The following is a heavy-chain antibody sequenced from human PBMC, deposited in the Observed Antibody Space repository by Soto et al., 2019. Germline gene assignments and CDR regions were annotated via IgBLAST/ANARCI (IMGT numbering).Heavy chain of an antibody. Sequence: EVQLVESGGGLVKPGGSLRLACAASGFTFSNAWMNWVRQAPGKGLEWVGRIKSKADGGQTDFAALVKGRFAISRDDSKNMVYLQMNSLRIEDTGVYYCTPDADFAVKQGRFDVWGHGSPVTVSS. CDR2: IKSKADGGQT. V-gene: IGHV3-15*07. CDR3: TPDADFAVKQGRFDV. CDR1: GFTFSNAW. D-gene: IGHD3-3*01. J-gene: IGHJ4*01.